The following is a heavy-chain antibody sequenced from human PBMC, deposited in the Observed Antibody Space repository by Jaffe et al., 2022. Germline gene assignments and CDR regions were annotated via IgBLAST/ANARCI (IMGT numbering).Heavy chain of an antibody. D-gene: IGHD2-15*01. CDR1: GYTFTGYY. Sequence: QVQLVQSGAEVKKPGASVKVSCKASGYTFTGYYMHWVRQAPGQGLEWMGWINPNSGGTNYAQKFQGRVTMTRDTSISTAYMELSRLRSDDTAVYYCARGRPPIVVVVAATRGTAGWFDPWGQGTLVTVSS. V-gene: IGHV1-2*02. CDR2: INPNSGGT. CDR3: ARGRPPIVVVVAATRGTAGWFDP. J-gene: IGHJ5*02.